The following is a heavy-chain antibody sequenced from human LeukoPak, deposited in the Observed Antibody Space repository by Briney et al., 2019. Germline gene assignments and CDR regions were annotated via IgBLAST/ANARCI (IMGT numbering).Heavy chain of an antibody. D-gene: IGHD1-26*01. V-gene: IGHV3-23*01. CDR1: GFTFSSYA. Sequence: GGPLRLSCAASGFTFSSYAMSWVRQAPGKGLEWVSAISGSGGSTYYADSVKGRFTISRDNAKNSLYLQMNSLRAEDTAVYYCARSGRELLFDYWGQGTLVTVSS. CDR3: ARSGRELLFDY. J-gene: IGHJ4*02. CDR2: ISGSGGST.